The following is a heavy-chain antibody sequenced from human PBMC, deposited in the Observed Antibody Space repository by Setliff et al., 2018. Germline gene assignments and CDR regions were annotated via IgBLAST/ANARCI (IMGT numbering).Heavy chain of an antibody. Sequence: ASVNVSCKVSVYTLTELSMHWVRQAPGKGLEWMVGFDPEDGETIYAQKFQGRVTMTEDTSTDTAYMELGSLRFEDTAVYYCATGGYSGYDYVYWGQGTLVTVS. V-gene: IGHV1-24*01. D-gene: IGHD5-12*01. J-gene: IGHJ4*02. CDR1: VYTLTELS. CDR2: FDPEDGET. CDR3: ATGGYSGYDYVY.